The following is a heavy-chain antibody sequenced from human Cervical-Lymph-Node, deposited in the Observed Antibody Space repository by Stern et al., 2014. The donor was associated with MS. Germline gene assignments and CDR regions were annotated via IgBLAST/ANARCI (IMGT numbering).Heavy chain of an antibody. J-gene: IGHJ4*02. V-gene: IGHV1-69*06. CDR3: ARWRGTGLFDY. CDR2: KIHHSGNT. Sequence: QVQLVESGAEVKKPGCSVNVSCTASGDTFSSYAMRSLGHAPGGELQWWIGKIHHSGNTDYSPSLKSRVTMSLDTSKNKFSMGLNSVTAADTAMYFCARWRGTGLFDYWGQGAQVTVSS. CDR1: GDTFSSYA. D-gene: IGHD3/OR15-3a*01.